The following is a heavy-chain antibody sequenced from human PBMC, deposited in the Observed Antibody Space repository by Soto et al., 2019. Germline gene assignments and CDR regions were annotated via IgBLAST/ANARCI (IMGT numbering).Heavy chain of an antibody. CDR2: INYSGST. Sequence: QVQLQESGPGLVKPSETLSLTCSVSDGTVSSGSYYWSWIRQPPGKGLEWIGHINYSGSTNYNPSLKSRVIISADTSKTHFSLRLSSVTAAATAVYYCARSISWSDWYYAPDYWGQGTLVTVSS. CDR1: DGTVSSGSYY. V-gene: IGHV4-61*01. CDR3: ARSISWSDWYYAPDY. D-gene: IGHD6-19*01. J-gene: IGHJ4*02.